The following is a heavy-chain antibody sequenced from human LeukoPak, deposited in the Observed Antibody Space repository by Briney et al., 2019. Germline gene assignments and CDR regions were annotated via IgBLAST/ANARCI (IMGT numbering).Heavy chain of an antibody. Sequence: GGSLRLSCAASGFTFSSYAMSWVRQAPGKGLVWVSRINSDESNTNSYADSVKGRFTISRDNAKNTLYLQMNSLRAEDTAVYFCGRGGNGIDIWGQGTTVIVSS. CDR2: INSDESNT. D-gene: IGHD2-8*01. V-gene: IGHV3-74*01. J-gene: IGHJ3*02. CDR3: GRGGNGIDI. CDR1: GFTFSSYA.